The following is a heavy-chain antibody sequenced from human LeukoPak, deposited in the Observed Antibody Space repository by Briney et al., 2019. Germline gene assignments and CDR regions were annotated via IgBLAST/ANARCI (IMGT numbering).Heavy chain of an antibody. CDR3: ARQTGSGLFILP. Sequence: SETLSLTCTVSGYSISTDYYWGWIRQPPGKGLEWIGSIYYSGNTYYNASLKSQVSISIDTSKNQFSLRLTSVTAADTAVYYCARQTGSGLFILPGGQGTLVTVSS. CDR2: IYYSGNT. CDR1: GYSISTDYY. V-gene: IGHV4-38-2*02. J-gene: IGHJ4*02. D-gene: IGHD3/OR15-3a*01.